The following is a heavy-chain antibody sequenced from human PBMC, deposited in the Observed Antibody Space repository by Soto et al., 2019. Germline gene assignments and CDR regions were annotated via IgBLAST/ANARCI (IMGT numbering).Heavy chain of an antibody. CDR1: GFSLSTSGVA. Sequence: QITLKESGPTLVTPTQTLTLTCTFSGFSLSTSGVAVGWIRQPPGKALEWLALIYWDDDKRYSPSMKGRLTITRDTSKNQVVLIMTNMDPEDTDTYYCAHRLTATAFDIWGQGTMVTVSS. J-gene: IGHJ3*02. CDR2: IYWDDDK. CDR3: AHRLTATAFDI. V-gene: IGHV2-5*02. D-gene: IGHD2-21*02.